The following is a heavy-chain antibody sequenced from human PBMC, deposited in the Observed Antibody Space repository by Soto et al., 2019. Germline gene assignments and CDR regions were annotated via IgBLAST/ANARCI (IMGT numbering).Heavy chain of an antibody. CDR2: INAGNGNT. V-gene: IGHV1-3*01. CDR1: GYTITIYA. Sequence: VSSVKVSCQASGYTITIYAMHWVRQAPGQRLEWMGWINAGNGNTKYSQKFQGRVTITRDTSASTAYMELSSLRSEDTAVYYCARGSENRYWGQGTLVTVSS. CDR3: ARGSENRY. J-gene: IGHJ4*02.